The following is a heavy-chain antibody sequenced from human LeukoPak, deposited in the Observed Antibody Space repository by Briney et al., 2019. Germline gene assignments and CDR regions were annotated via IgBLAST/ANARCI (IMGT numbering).Heavy chain of an antibody. J-gene: IGHJ4*02. CDR3: ARDEGIGILDY. Sequence: ASVKVSCKASGYTFTSYYMHWVRQAPGQGLEWMGWINPNSGGTNYAQKFQGRVTMTRDTSISTAYMDLSMLRSDDTAVYYCARDEGIGILDYWGQGTLVTVSS. D-gene: IGHD2-15*01. V-gene: IGHV1-2*02. CDR1: GYTFTSYY. CDR2: INPNSGGT.